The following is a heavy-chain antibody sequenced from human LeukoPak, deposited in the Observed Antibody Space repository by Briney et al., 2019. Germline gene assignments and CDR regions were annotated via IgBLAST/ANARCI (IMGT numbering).Heavy chain of an antibody. CDR3: AKERGHDFWSGSQDY. CDR2: IGGSGGGT. Sequence: PGGSLRLSCAASGFTFSSYAMSWVRQAPGKGLEWVSVIGGSGGGTYYADSVKGRFTISRDNSKNTLYLQMNSLRAEDTAVYYCAKERGHDFWSGSQDYWGQGTLVTVSS. CDR1: GFTFSSYA. D-gene: IGHD3-3*01. J-gene: IGHJ4*02. V-gene: IGHV3-23*01.